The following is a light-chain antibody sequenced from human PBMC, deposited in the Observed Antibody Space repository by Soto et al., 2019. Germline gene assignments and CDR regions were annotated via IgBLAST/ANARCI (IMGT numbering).Light chain of an antibody. CDR3: QQSYSTPRT. CDR2: AAS. CDR1: QSISSY. V-gene: IGKV1-39*01. Sequence: DIQITQAPSSLSASVGDRVTISCRASQSISSYLNWYQQKPGKAPKLLIYAASSLQSGVPSRFSGSGSGTDSTLTISSLQPEDFATYYCQQSYSTPRTFGQGTKVDIK. J-gene: IGKJ1*01.